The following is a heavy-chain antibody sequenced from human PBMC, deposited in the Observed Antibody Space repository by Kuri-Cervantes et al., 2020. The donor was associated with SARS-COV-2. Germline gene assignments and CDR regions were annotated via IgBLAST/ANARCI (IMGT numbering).Heavy chain of an antibody. Sequence: GGPLRPSCAASGFTFSSYAMHWVRQAPGKGLEWVAVISYDGSNKYYADSVKGRFTISRDNSKNTLYLQMDSLRAEDTAVYYCATSHCSGGSCYPYYYYYYMDVLGKGTTVTVSS. CDR2: ISYDGSNK. CDR3: ATSHCSGGSCYPYYYYYYMDV. D-gene: IGHD2-15*01. J-gene: IGHJ6*03. CDR1: GFTFSSYA. V-gene: IGHV3-30*04.